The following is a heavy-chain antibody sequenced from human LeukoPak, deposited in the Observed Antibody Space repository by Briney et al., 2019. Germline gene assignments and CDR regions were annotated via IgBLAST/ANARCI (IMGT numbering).Heavy chain of an antibody. D-gene: IGHD2-2*01. V-gene: IGHV3-33*01. CDR1: GFTFSSYG. CDR2: IWYDGSNK. CDR3: ARAASPHPDLYCSSTSCPLGSYYYYGMDV. J-gene: IGHJ6*02. Sequence: PGGSLRLSCAASGFTFSSYGMHWVRQAPGKRLEWVAVIWYDGSNKYYADSVKGRFTISRDNSKNTLYLQMNSLRAEDTAVYYCARAASPHPDLYCSSTSCPLGSYYYYGMDVWGQGTTVTVSS.